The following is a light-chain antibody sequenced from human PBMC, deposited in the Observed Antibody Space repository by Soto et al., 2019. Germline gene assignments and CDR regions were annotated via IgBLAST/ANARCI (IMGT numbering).Light chain of an antibody. Sequence: DIQMTQSPSSLSASVGDRVTITCQASQDISNYLNWYQQKPGKAPKLLIYDASNLETGVPSRFSGSGSGTDFTLTITSLQPEDFATYYCQQSYGTPITFGQGTRLEI. V-gene: IGKV1-39*01. J-gene: IGKJ5*01. CDR3: QQSYGTPIT. CDR2: DAS. CDR1: QDISNY.